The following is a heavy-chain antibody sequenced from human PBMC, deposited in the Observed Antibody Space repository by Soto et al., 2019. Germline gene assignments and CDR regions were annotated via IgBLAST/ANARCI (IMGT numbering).Heavy chain of an antibody. CDR1: GFTVGNNY. CDR2: IYSGGST. J-gene: IGHJ6*02. Sequence: EVQLVESGGGLVQPGGSLRLSCAASGFTVGNNYMNWVRQAPGKGLECVSLIYSGGSTNYADSVKGRFTISRDNPKNTLYLQMNSLRAEDTAVYYCARNPPGIAAAGGGWGQGTTVTVSS. V-gene: IGHV3-66*01. CDR3: ARNPPGIAAAGGG. D-gene: IGHD6-13*01.